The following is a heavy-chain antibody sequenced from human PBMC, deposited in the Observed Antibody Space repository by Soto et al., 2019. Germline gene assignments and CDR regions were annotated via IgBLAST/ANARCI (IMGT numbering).Heavy chain of an antibody. J-gene: IGHJ4*02. CDR3: AKTRLLWFGELPYDFDY. V-gene: IGHV3-23*01. CDR1: GFTFSSYA. CDR2: ISGSGGST. D-gene: IGHD3-10*01. Sequence: WWSLKLSCAASGFTFSSYAMSWFRQAPGKGLEWVSAISGSGGSTYYADSVKGRFTISRDNSKNTLYLQMNSLRAEDTAVYYCAKTRLLWFGELPYDFDYWGQGTLVTVSS.